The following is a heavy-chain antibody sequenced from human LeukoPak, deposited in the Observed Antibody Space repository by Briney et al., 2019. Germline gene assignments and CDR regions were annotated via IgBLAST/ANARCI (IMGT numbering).Heavy chain of an antibody. CDR1: GYTFTGYY. V-gene: IGHV1-2*02. J-gene: IGHJ4*02. Sequence: ASVKVSCKASGYTFTGYYIHWVRQAPGQGLEWMAWINPNGGDTDCAQKFQGRVSMTRDTSISTAYMDLSRLTSDDTAVYYCAILLGATTNFDYWGQGTLVTVSS. CDR3: AILLGATTNFDY. CDR2: INPNGGDT. D-gene: IGHD1-26*01.